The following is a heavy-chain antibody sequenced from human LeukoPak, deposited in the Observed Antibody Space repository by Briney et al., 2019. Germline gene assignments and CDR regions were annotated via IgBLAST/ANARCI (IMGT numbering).Heavy chain of an antibody. CDR1: GFTFSSYG. J-gene: IGHJ4*02. CDR2: ISYDGSNK. D-gene: IGHD4-17*01. CDR3: AKESLGGDYSDY. Sequence: GGSLRLSCAASGFTFSSYGMHWVRQAPGKGLEWVAVISYDGSNKYYADSVKGRFTISRDNSKNTLYLQMNSLRAEDTAVYYCAKESLGGDYSDYWGQGTLVTVSS. V-gene: IGHV3-30*18.